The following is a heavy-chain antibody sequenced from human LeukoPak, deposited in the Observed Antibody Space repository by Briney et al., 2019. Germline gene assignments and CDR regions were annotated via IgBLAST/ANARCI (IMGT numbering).Heavy chain of an antibody. J-gene: IGHJ3*02. V-gene: IGHV4-39*07. CDR2: IYYSGST. CDR1: GGSISSSSYY. D-gene: IGHD6-19*01. CDR3: ARDSSGIIDAFDI. Sequence: PSETLSLTCTVSGGSISSSSYYWGWIRQPPGKGLEWIGSIYYSGSTYYNPSLKSRVTISVDTSKNQFSLKLSSVTAADTAVYYCARDSSGIIDAFDIWGQGTMVTASS.